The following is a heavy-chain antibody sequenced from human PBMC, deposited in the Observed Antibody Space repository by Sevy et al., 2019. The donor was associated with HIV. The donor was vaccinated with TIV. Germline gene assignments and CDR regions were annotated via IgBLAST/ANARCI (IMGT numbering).Heavy chain of an antibody. D-gene: IGHD3-22*01. J-gene: IGHJ3*02. CDR1: GASISSTIYY. CDR2: IHHSGST. Sequence: SETLSLTCSVSGASISSTIYYWAWIRQSPGKGLEWFGSIHHSGSTYYNLSLKSRVTISVDTSKNQFSLKMNSVTAEETAVYYCAKHCSHYFDNSGYGEAFDIWGQGTKVTVSS. CDR3: AKHCSHYFDNSGYGEAFDI. V-gene: IGHV4-39*01.